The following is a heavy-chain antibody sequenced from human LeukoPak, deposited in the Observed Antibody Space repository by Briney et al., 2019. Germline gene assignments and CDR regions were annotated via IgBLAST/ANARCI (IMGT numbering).Heavy chain of an antibody. J-gene: IGHJ4*02. D-gene: IGHD3-22*01. CDR3: ARVRSYYDSSAYGY. CDR1: GCTFTSYG. CDR2: ISAYNGNT. V-gene: IGHV1-18*01. Sequence: VASVKVSCKASGCTFTSYGISWVRQAPGQGLEWMGWISAYNGNTNYAQKLQGRVTMTTDTSTSTAYMELRSLRSDDTAVYYCARVRSYYDSSAYGYWGQGTLVTVSS.